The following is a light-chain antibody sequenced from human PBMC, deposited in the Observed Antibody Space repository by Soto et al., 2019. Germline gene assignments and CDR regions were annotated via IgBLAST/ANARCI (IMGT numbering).Light chain of an antibody. V-gene: IGLV2-8*01. Sequence: QSVLTQPASVSGSPGQSITISCTGTSSDVGGYNYVSWYQQHPGKAPKLMIYQVNKRPSGVPDRFSGSKSGNTASLTVSGLRPEDEADYFCSSFAGSYSPYVFGTGTKVTVL. CDR2: QVN. CDR1: SSDVGGYNY. CDR3: SSFAGSYSPYV. J-gene: IGLJ1*01.